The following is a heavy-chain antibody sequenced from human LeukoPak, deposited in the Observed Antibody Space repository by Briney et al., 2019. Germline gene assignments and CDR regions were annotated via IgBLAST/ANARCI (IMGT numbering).Heavy chain of an antibody. CDR1: GRTFSSYA. D-gene: IGHD4-17*01. J-gene: IGHJ4*02. CDR3: ARGGYTVTTTFDY. V-gene: IGHV1-69*06. CDR2: IIPIFGTA. Sequence: ASVKVSCKASGRTFSSYAIRSGRQAPGQGLEWMGGIIPIFGTANYAQKFQGRVTITADKSTSTAYMELSSLRSEDTAVYYCARGGYTVTTTFDYWGQGTLVTVSS.